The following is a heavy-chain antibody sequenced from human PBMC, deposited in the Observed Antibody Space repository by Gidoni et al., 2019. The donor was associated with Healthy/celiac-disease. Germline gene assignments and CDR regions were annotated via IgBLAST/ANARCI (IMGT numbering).Heavy chain of an antibody. CDR2: IYYSGST. CDR3: ARDMDYYDSSGYGGDY. D-gene: IGHD3-22*01. J-gene: IGHJ4*02. Sequence: QLQLQESGPGLVMPSETLSLTCTVSGGSISSSSYYWGWIRQPPGKGLEWIGSIYYSGSTYYNPSLKSRVTISVDTSKNQFSLKLSSVTAADTAVYYCARDMDYYDSSGYGGDYWGQGTLVTVSS. V-gene: IGHV4-39*07. CDR1: GGSISSSSYY.